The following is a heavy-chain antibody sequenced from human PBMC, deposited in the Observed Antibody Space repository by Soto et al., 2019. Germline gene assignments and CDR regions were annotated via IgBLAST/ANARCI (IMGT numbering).Heavy chain of an antibody. CDR3: ASPKIAFYNWFDP. CDR2: IYYSGST. D-gene: IGHD3-3*02. J-gene: IGHJ5*02. V-gene: IGHV4-39*01. CDR1: GGSIGSSSYY. Sequence: PSETLSLTCTVSGGSIGSSSYYWGWIRQPPGKGLEWIGRIYYSGSTYYNPSLKSRVTISVDTSKNQFSLKLSSVTAADTAVYYCASPKIAFYNWFDPWGQGTLVTVSS.